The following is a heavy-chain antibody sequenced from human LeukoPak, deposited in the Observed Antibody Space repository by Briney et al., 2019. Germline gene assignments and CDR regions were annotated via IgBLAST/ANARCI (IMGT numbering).Heavy chain of an antibody. D-gene: IGHD2-2*01. J-gene: IGHJ4*02. CDR2: IYYSGST. V-gene: IGHV4-39*01. Sequence: PSETLSLTCTVSGGSISSSSYYWGWIRQPPGKGLEWIGSIYYSGSTYYNPSLKSRVTISVDTSKNQFSLKLSPVTAADTAVYYCASLDSRVIPAAIPDYWGQGTLVTVSS. CDR3: ASLDSRVIPAAIPDY. CDR1: GGSISSSSYY.